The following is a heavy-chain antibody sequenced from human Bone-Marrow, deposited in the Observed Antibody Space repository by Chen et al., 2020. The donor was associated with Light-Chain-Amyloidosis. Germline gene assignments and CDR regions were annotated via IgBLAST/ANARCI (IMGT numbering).Heavy chain of an antibody. V-gene: IGHV1-3*04. CDR3: ARTPDPTHYYYGMDV. CDR1: GYSFTNYV. CDR2: INTANGYT. Sequence: QVQLVQSGAEVKKPGASVKVSCKASGYSFTNYVIHWVRQAPGQRLEWMGWINTANGYTKYSQKFQGRVTINRDTSASTAYMEVSSLRFEDTAVYYCARTPDPTHYYYGMDVWGQGTTVTVSS. D-gene: IGHD2-15*01. J-gene: IGHJ6*02.